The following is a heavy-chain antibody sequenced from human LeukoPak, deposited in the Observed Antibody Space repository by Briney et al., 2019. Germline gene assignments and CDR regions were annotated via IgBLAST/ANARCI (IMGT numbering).Heavy chain of an antibody. V-gene: IGHV5-51*01. Sequence: GESLKISCKGSGYSFTSYWIGWVRQMPGKGLEWMGIIYPGDSDTRYSPSFQGQVTISADKSISTAYLQWSSLKASDTAMYYCARLSYYDSSGKLSNGYYFDYWGQGTLVTVSP. CDR3: ARLSYYDSSGKLSNGYYFDY. D-gene: IGHD3-22*01. J-gene: IGHJ4*02. CDR2: IYPGDSDT. CDR1: GYSFTSYW.